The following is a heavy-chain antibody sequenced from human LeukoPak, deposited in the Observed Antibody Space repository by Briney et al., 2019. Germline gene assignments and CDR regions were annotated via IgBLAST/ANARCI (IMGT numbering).Heavy chain of an antibody. CDR1: GFTFSSYW. CDR3: ARGPPYFFMGL. V-gene: IGHV3-74*01. J-gene: IGHJ6*03. Sequence: GGSLRLSCAASGFTFSSYWMHWVRQAPGKGLVWVSRINSDGSSTSYADSVKGRFTISRDNAKNTLYLQMNSLRAEDTAVYYWARGPPYFFMGLWGKGTTVNVSS. CDR2: INSDGSST.